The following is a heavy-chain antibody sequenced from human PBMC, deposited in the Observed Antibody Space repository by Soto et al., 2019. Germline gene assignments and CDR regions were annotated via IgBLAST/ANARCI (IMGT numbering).Heavy chain of an antibody. V-gene: IGHV4-59*01. CDR2: IYYSGST. CDR3: ARDRRCSGGSCYSEVHNWFDP. CDR1: GGSIGSYY. D-gene: IGHD2-15*01. Sequence: SETLSLTCTVSGGSIGSYYWSWIRQPPGKGLEWIGYIYYSGSTNYNPSLKSRVTISVDTSKNQFSLKLSSVTAADTAVYYCARDRRCSGGSCYSEVHNWFDPWGQGTLVTVSS. J-gene: IGHJ5*02.